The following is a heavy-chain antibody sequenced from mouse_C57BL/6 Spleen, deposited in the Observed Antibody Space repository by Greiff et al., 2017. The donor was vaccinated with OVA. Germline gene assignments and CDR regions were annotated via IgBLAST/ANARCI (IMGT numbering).Heavy chain of an antibody. Sequence: QVQLQQPGAELVRPGSSVKLSCKASGYTFTSYWMHWVKQRPIQGLEWIGNIDPSDSETHYNQKFKDKATLTVDKSSSTAYMQLSSLTSEDSAVYYCASGLRYKYYAMDYWGQGTSVTVPS. CDR3: ASGLRYKYYAMDY. V-gene: IGHV1-52*01. CDR1: GYTFTSYW. J-gene: IGHJ4*01. D-gene: IGHD1-1*01. CDR2: IDPSDSET.